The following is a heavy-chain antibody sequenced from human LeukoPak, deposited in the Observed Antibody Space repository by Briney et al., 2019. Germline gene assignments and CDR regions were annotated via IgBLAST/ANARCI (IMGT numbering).Heavy chain of an antibody. CDR2: IYYSGST. J-gene: IGHJ4*02. CDR1: GGSISSHY. V-gene: IGHV4-59*11. D-gene: IGHD1-26*01. CDR3: AREGEAGSYKDY. Sequence: SETLSLTCTVSGGSISSHYWSWIRQPPGKGLEWIGYIYYSGSTNYNPSLKSRVTISVDTSKNRFSLKLSSVTAADTAVYYCAREGEAGSYKDYWGQGTLVTVSS.